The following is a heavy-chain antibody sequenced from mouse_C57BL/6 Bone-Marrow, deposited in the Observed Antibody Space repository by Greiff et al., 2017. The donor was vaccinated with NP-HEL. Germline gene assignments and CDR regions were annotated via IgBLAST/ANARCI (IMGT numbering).Heavy chain of an antibody. CDR2: IYPGGGYT. V-gene: IGHV1-63*01. D-gene: IGHD1-1*01. Sequence: LQESGAELVRPGTSVKMSCKASGYTFTNYWIGWAKQRPGHGLEWIGDIYPGGGYTNYNEKFKGKATLTADKSSSTAYMQFSSLTSEDSAIYYCARCGAFYGSNYFDYWGQGTTLTVSS. CDR1: GYTFTNYW. CDR3: ARCGAFYGSNYFDY. J-gene: IGHJ2*01.